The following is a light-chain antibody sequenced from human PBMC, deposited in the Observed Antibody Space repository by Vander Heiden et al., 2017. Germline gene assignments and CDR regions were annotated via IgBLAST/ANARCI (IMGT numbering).Light chain of an antibody. CDR1: PSNLGTYT. V-gene: IGLV1-44*01. CDR3: AAWDDTLNVV. J-gene: IGLJ2*01. Sequence: QSVLTQPPSASGTPGQEVPIHCSGRPSNLGTYTVSWYQQLPDTAPKLLIYSNNQRPSGVPDRFSGSKSGTSASLAISGLQSEDEADYYCAAWDDTLNVVFGGGTKLTVL. CDR2: SNN.